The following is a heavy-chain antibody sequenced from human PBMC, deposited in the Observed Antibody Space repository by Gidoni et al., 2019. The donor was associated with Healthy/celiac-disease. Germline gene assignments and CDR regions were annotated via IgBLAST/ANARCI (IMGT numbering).Heavy chain of an antibody. CDR3: ARDLKDYDFWSGYYLHWFDP. V-gene: IGHV1-18*01. CDR1: GYTFTSYG. D-gene: IGHD3-3*01. J-gene: IGHJ5*02. CDR2: ISAYNGNT. Sequence: QVQLVQSGAEVKKPGASVKVSCKASGYTFTSYGISWVRQAPGQGLEWMGWISAYNGNTNYAQKLQGRVTMTTDTSTSTAYMELRSLRSDDTAVYYCARDLKDYDFWSGYYLHWFDPWGQGTLVTVSS.